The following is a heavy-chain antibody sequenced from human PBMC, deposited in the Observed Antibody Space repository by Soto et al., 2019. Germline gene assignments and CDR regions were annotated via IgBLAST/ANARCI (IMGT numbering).Heavy chain of an antibody. D-gene: IGHD6-13*01. CDR1: EFSFDDYA. Sequence: GGSLRLSCAASEFSFDDYAMSWVRQAPGKGLEWVSSITYIGVSTYYADSVKGRFTISRDNSKDTLYLQMNSLRAEDTAIYYCAKASVWYPYFDSWGQGTLVTVSS. V-gene: IGHV3-23*01. CDR2: ITYIGVST. J-gene: IGHJ4*02. CDR3: AKASVWYPYFDS.